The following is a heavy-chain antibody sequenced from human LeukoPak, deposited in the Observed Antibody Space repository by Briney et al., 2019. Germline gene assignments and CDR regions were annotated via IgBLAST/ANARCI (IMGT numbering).Heavy chain of an antibody. CDR1: GFTLSTHW. CDR3: VRDQGYCTSASCRGDAFDV. D-gene: IGHD2-2*01. CDR2: IKEDGSEK. Sequence: GGSLRLSCAASGFTLSTHWMSWVHQAPGKGLEWVAKIKEDGSEKYYVDSVKGRFTISRDNAKNSLSLQMHSLRDEDTAVYYCVRDQGYCTSASCRGDAFDVWGQGSMVSVSS. J-gene: IGHJ3*01. V-gene: IGHV3-7*01.